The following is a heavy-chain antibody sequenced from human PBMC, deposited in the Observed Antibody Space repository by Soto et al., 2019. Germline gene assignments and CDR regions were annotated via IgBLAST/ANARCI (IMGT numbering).Heavy chain of an antibody. CDR1: GFSFVNYA. CDR3: AKATTNGGWFNPFDS. V-gene: IGHV3-23*01. J-gene: IGHJ4*02. Sequence: XGSLRLSCAASGFSFVNYAMNWVRQAPGKGLEWVSGLSGSGTSTYYADSVKGRFTISRDNSRDTLFLQMNSLTADDTAVYYCAKATTNGGWFNPFDSWGQGALVTVSS. CDR2: LSGSGTST. D-gene: IGHD6-19*01.